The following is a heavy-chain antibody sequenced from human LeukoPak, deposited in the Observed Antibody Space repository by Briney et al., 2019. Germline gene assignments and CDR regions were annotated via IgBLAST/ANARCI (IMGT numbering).Heavy chain of an antibody. J-gene: IGHJ4*02. CDR1: GFTFSGYV. CDR2: ITFSSSHI. D-gene: IGHD3-10*01. V-gene: IGHV3-21*01. Sequence: TGGSLRLSCAASGFTFSGYVMTWVRQAPGKGLECVSSITFSSSHIYYADSVRGRFTISRDNAKNSLYLQMNNLRAEDTAVYYCVGPDSQFDCWGQGTLVTVSS. CDR3: VGPDSQFDC.